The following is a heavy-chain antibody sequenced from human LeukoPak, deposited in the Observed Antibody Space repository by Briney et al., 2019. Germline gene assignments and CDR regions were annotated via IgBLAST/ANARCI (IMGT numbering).Heavy chain of an antibody. D-gene: IGHD3-22*01. V-gene: IGHV4-59*01. CDR3: ARDSIANYDSSGSYFDY. J-gene: IGHJ4*02. CDR2: IYYSGST. Sequence: SETLSLTCTVSGGSISSYYWSWIRQPPGKGLEWIGYIYYSGSTNYNPSLKSRVTISVDTSKNQFSLKLSSVTAADTAVYYYARDSIANYDSSGSYFDYWGQGTLVTVSS. CDR1: GGSISSYY.